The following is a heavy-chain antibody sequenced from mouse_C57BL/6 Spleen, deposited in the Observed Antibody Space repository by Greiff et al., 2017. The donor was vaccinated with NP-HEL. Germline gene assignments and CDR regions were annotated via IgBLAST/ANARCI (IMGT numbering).Heavy chain of an antibody. J-gene: IGHJ4*01. V-gene: IGHV5-4*01. CDR2: ISDGGSYT. CDR3: ARPYLH. CDR1: GFTFSSYA. Sequence: EVQLVESGGGLVKPGGSLKLSCAASGFTFSSYAMSWVRQTPEKRLEWVATISDGGSYTYYPDNVKGRFTISRDNAKNNLYLQMSHLKSEDTAMYYCARPYLHWGQGTSVTVSS. D-gene: IGHD2-10*01.